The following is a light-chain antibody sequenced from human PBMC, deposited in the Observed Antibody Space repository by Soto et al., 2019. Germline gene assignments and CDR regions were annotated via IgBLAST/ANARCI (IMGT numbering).Light chain of an antibody. V-gene: IGKV1-9*01. J-gene: IGKJ5*01. CDR2: EAS. Sequence: DIQLTQSPSLRSASVGDRVTITCRASHDISTYLAWYQQKPGKAPKLMIYEASTLQSGVPSRFSGSGSGTEFTLTISGLLPEDFATYHCQQLNTFPFTFGHGTRLEIK. CDR1: HDISTY. CDR3: QQLNTFPFT.